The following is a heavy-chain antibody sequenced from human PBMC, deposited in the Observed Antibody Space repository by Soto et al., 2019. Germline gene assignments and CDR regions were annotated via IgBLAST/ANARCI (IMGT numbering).Heavy chain of an antibody. CDR3: ERDKAVLLTNYGMAV. Sequence: HPGGSLRLSCTAPRFTFGSYWMHWVRQAPGKGLVWVSDINVDGTETWYADSVKGRFTISRDNDKKTLYLHMTGLRVDDTGVYYCERDKAVLLTNYGMAVWGQGTTVTVSS. CDR2: INVDGTET. J-gene: IGHJ6*02. CDR1: RFTFGSYW. V-gene: IGHV3-74*01.